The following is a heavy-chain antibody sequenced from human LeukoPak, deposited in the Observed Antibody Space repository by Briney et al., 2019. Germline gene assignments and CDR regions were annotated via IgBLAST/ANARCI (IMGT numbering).Heavy chain of an antibody. J-gene: IGHJ4*02. Sequence: ASVKVSCKASGYTFSSYGFSWVRQAPGQGLEWMGWVNPYNGNTNYAQNLQGRVTMTTDTSTSTAYMELRSLRSDDTDVYYCARRQGTTLNFDYWGQGTLVTVSS. CDR2: VNPYNGNT. CDR1: GYTFSSYG. V-gene: IGHV1-18*01. CDR3: ARRQGTTLNFDY. D-gene: IGHD1-1*01.